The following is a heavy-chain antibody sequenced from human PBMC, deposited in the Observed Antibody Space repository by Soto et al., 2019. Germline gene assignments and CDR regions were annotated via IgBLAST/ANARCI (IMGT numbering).Heavy chain of an antibody. J-gene: IGHJ6*02. CDR2: IYYSGST. CDR3: ARDAIWFGELLARPYGMDV. V-gene: IGHV4-31*03. CDR1: GGSISSGVYY. Sequence: SSEPLSLTCPFSGGSISSGVYYWNWIRQHPGKGLEWIGYIYYSGSTYYNPSLKSRVTISVDTSKNQFSLKLSSVTAADTAVYYCARDAIWFGELLARPYGMDVWGQGTTVT. D-gene: IGHD3-10*01.